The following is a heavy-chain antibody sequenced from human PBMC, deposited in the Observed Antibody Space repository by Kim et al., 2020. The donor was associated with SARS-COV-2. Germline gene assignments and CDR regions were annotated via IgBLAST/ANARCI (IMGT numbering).Heavy chain of an antibody. V-gene: IGHV3-9*01. J-gene: IGHJ4*02. D-gene: IGHD3-10*01. CDR3: AKGGQGLVRGVISY. Sequence: GGSLRLSCAASGFTFDDYAMHWVRQAPGKGLEWVSGISWNSGSIGYADSVKGRFTISRDNAKNSLYLQMNSLRAEDTALYYCAKGGQGLVRGVISYWGQGTLVTVSS. CDR2: ISWNSGSI. CDR1: GFTFDDYA.